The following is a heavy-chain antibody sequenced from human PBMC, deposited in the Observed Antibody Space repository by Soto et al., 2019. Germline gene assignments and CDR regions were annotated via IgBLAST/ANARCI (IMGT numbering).Heavy chain of an antibody. Sequence: SETLSLTCTVSGGSISSYYWSWIRQPPGKGLEWIGYIYYSGSTNYNPSLKSRVTISVDTSKNQFSLKLSSVTAADTAVYYCARGGYYYDSRGYFFYWGQGTLVTVSS. CDR1: GGSISSYY. CDR3: ARGGYYYDSRGYFFY. J-gene: IGHJ4*02. V-gene: IGHV4-59*01. D-gene: IGHD3-22*01. CDR2: IYYSGST.